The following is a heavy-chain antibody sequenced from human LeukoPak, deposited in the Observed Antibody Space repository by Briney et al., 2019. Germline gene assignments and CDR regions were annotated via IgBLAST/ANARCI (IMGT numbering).Heavy chain of an antibody. CDR3: ARTTEGGYSYGSFYYYYMDV. V-gene: IGHV4-59*01. CDR1: GGSFSGYY. J-gene: IGHJ6*03. CDR2: IFYSGST. D-gene: IGHD5-18*01. Sequence: SETLSLTCAVYGGSFSGYYWSWIRQPPGKGLEWIGYIFYSGSTNYNPSLKSRVTISVDTSKNQFSLKLSSVTAADTAVYYCARTTEGGYSYGSFYYYYMDVWGKGATVTISS.